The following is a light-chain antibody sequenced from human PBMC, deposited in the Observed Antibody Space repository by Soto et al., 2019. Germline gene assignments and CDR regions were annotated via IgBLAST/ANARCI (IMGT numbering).Light chain of an antibody. CDR1: QSIGPW. CDR2: QTS. V-gene: IGKV1-5*03. J-gene: IGKJ1*01. Sequence: DIQMTQSPSTLSASVGDRVTITCRASQSIGPWLAWFQQRPGKPPKLLISQTSYLESGVPSRFSGSVSGTEFTLTISSLQHDDFAPYYCQQYRSYSRTFGQGARVEVK. CDR3: QQYRSYSRT.